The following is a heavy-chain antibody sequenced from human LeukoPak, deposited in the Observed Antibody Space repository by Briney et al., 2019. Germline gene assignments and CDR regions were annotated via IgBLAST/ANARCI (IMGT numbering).Heavy chain of an antibody. CDR2: INTSRGST. CDR1: GYTFTSYD. V-gene: IGHV1-46*01. Sequence: ASVKVSCKVSGYTFTSYDMHWVRQSPGQGLEWMGRINTSRGSTSSAQKFQGRVTMPRDLSTRTAYMELSSLRSEETPVYYCAREALWFGVRTKAFDPWGQGTLVTVSS. CDR3: AREALWFGVRTKAFDP. D-gene: IGHD3-10*01. J-gene: IGHJ5*02.